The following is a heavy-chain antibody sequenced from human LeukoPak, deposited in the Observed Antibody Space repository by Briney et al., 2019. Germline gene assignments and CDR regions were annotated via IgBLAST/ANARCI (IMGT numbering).Heavy chain of an antibody. CDR1: GFTFSSYW. CDR3: ARDRRYGLRYFDAAQDV. V-gene: IGHV3-7*01. CDR2: IKQDGSEK. J-gene: IGHJ6*02. D-gene: IGHD3-9*01. Sequence: GGSLRHSCAASGFTFSSYWMSWGRQAPGKGREWEANIKQDGSEKYYVDSVKGRFTISRDNAKNSLYLQMNSLRAEDTAVYYCARDRRYGLRYFDAAQDVWGQGTTVTVSS.